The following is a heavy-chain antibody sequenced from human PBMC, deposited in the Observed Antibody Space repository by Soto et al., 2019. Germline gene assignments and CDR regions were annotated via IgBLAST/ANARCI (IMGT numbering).Heavy chain of an antibody. D-gene: IGHD2-15*01. CDR2: IYYSGST. CDR3: ARYGYGECNSGSCYSPFDY. V-gene: IGHV4-30-4*01. J-gene: IGHJ4*02. CDR1: GGSISSSSYY. Sequence: SLILSHTRTVSGGSISSSSYYRSRIRKPPGKGLEWIGYIYYSGSTYYNPSLRSRVTISVDTSKNQFSLKLSSVTAADTAVYYCARYGYGECNSGSCYSPFDYWGQGTLVNVSS.